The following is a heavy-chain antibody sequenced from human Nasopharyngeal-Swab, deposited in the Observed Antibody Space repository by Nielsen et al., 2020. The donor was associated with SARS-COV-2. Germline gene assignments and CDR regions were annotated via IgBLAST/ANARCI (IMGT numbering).Heavy chain of an antibody. J-gene: IGHJ6*02. Sequence: GESLKISCAASGFTFSSYAMSWVRQAPGKGLEWVSAISGSGGSTYYADSVKGWFTISRDNSKNTLYLQMNSLRAEDTAVYYCAKGGCGGDCYYYYYYGMDVWGQGTTVTVSS. CDR3: AKGGCGGDCYYYYYYGMDV. CDR1: GFTFSSYA. V-gene: IGHV3-23*01. D-gene: IGHD2-21*02. CDR2: ISGSGGST.